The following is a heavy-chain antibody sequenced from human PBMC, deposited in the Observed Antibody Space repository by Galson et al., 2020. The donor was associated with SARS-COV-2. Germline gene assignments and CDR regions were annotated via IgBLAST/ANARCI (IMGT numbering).Heavy chain of an antibody. CDR3: AREGGGSDY. CDR2: ISSDSSSK. J-gene: IGHJ4*02. D-gene: IGHD1-26*01. V-gene: IGHV3-21*03. Sequence: GGSLRLSCTASGFTFSNYTMNCILQAPGKGLESVSPISSDSSSKYYADSMKVRYTISRDNDKNSLSLQMNSLRADDTAVYYCAREGGGSDYWGQGTLVTVSP. CDR1: GFTFSNYT.